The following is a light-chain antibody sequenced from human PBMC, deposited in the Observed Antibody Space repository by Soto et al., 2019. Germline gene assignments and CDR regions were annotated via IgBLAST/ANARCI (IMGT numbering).Light chain of an antibody. Sequence: QSALTQPASVSGSPGQSITISCTGTSSDDGGYNYVSWYQQHPGKAPKLMIYDVSNRPSGVSNRFSGSKSGNTASLTISGLQAEDEADYCCSSYTSSSTLVVFGGGTKLTVL. CDR3: SSYTSSSTLVV. J-gene: IGLJ2*01. CDR1: SSDDGGYNY. CDR2: DVS. V-gene: IGLV2-14*01.